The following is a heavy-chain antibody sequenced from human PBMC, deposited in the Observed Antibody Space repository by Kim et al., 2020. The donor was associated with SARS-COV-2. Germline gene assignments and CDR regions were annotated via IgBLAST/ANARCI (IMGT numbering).Heavy chain of an antibody. CDR1: GYSFTSYW. CDR3: ARQFSGSWHLGGLINWFDP. D-gene: IGHD6-13*01. CDR2: IDLSDSYT. V-gene: IGHV5-10-1*01. Sequence: GESLKISCKGSGYSFTSYWISWVRQMPGKGLEWMGRIDLSDSYTNYSPSFQGHVTISADKSISTAYLQWSSLKASDTAMYYCARQFSGSWHLGGLINWFDPWGQGTLVTVSS. J-gene: IGHJ5*02.